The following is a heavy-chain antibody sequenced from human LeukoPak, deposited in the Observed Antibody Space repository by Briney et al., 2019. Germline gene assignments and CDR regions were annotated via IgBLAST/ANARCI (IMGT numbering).Heavy chain of an antibody. D-gene: IGHD6-13*01. CDR2: INPNSGVA. Sequence: ASVKVSCKTSGYTFTGFYLHWVRQAPGQGLEWLGWINPNSGVANYAQKFQDRVTMTRDTSITTAYMELSSLRSEDTAVYYCARPYSSSTDAFDIWGQGTMVTVSS. CDR3: ARPYSSSTDAFDI. CDR1: GYTFTGFY. J-gene: IGHJ3*02. V-gene: IGHV1-2*02.